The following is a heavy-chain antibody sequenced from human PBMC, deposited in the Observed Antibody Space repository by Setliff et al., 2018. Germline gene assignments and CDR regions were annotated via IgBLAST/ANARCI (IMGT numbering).Heavy chain of an antibody. J-gene: IGHJ4*02. Sequence: SETLSLTCRVYGESFSNNYWGWIRQSPGKGLEWIGEINDSGTTNYSPSLKSRVTISLDASTNQFSLKLRSVSAADTAVYYCRYWSGYYNNDYWGQGTLVTVSS. D-gene: IGHD3-3*01. CDR3: RYWSGYYNNDY. CDR2: INDSGTT. CDR1: GESFSNNY. V-gene: IGHV4-34*01.